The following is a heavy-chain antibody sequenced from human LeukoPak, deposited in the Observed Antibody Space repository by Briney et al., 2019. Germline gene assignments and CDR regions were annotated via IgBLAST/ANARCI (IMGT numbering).Heavy chain of an antibody. CDR1: GVSIISSSYD. CDR3: ARHFDI. J-gene: IGHJ4*02. CDR2: IYYSGST. V-gene: IGHV4-39*01. Sequence: SETLSLTCTVSGVSIISSSYDWGWIRQPPGKGLEWIGSIYYSGSTDYNPSLKSRVTISVDASKNQFSLKMSSVTAADTAVYYCARHFDIWGQGTLVTVSS.